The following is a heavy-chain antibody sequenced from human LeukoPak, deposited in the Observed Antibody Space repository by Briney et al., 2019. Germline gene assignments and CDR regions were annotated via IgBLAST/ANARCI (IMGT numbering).Heavy chain of an antibody. D-gene: IGHD6-6*01. Sequence: GGSLRLSCAASGFTFSRHSMNWVRQAPGKGLEWVLSISSSSSYYIYYADSVKGRFTISRDNAKNSLYLQMNSLRAEDTAVYHCAKDYSSSSHFDFWGQGSLVTVSS. CDR2: ISSSSSYYI. CDR3: AKDYSSSSHFDF. V-gene: IGHV3-21*01. J-gene: IGHJ4*02. CDR1: GFTFSRHS.